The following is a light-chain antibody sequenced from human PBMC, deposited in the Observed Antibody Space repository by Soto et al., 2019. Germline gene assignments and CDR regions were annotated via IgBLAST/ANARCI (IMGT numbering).Light chain of an antibody. CDR2: DVS. CDR3: CSYTSNITPYV. CDR1: SSDVGGYNY. Sequence: QSALTQPASVSGSPGQSITISCTGTSSDVGGYNYVSWYQQHPGKAPKFMVYDVSNRPSGVSNRFSGSKSGNTASLTISGLQAEDEADYYCCSYTSNITPYVFGTGTKVTVL. J-gene: IGLJ1*01. V-gene: IGLV2-14*01.